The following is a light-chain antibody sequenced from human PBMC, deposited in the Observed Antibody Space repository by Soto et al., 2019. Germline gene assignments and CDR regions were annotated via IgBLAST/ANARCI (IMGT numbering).Light chain of an antibody. Sequence: EIWLTQTPGTLSLSPGERATLSCRASQSVSSSYLAWYQQKPGQAPRLLIYGASSRATGIPDRFSGSGSGTDFTLTISRLEPGDFAVYYCQQYGSSLRTFGQGTKVDI. CDR2: GAS. CDR3: QQYGSSLRT. J-gene: IGKJ1*01. CDR1: QSVSSSY. V-gene: IGKV3-20*01.